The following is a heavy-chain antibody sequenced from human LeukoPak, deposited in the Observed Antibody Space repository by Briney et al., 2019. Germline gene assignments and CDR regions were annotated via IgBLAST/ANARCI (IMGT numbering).Heavy chain of an antibody. V-gene: IGHV3-23*01. CDR2: ITGSGDDT. CDR1: GFTFSSYA. J-gene: IGHJ4*02. CDR3: AKNGAYSGYDYIDY. Sequence: GGSLRLSCAASGFTFSSYAMSWVRQAPGKGLEWVSDITGSGDDTDYADSVKGRFTVSRDNSRNTLYLQIISLRAEDTAVYYCAKNGAYSGYDYIDYWGQGTLVTVSS. D-gene: IGHD5-12*01.